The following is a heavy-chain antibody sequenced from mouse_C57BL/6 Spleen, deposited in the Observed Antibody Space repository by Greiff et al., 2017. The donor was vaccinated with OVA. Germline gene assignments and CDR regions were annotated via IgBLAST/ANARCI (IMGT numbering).Heavy chain of an antibody. Sequence: QVQLQQSGAELVRPGTSVKVSCKASGYAFTNYLIEWVKQRPGQGLEWIGVINPGSGGTNYNEKFKGKATLTADKSSSTAYMQLSSLTSEDSAVYCCARNLSPQFDVWGTGTTVTVSS. CDR3: ARNLSPQFDV. J-gene: IGHJ1*03. D-gene: IGHD3-2*02. V-gene: IGHV1-54*01. CDR1: GYAFTNYL. CDR2: INPGSGGT.